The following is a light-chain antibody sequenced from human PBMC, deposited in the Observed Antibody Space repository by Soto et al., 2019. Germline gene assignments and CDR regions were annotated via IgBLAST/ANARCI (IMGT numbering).Light chain of an antibody. J-gene: IGKJ5*01. CDR2: GAS. CDR3: QQYNNWPPIT. Sequence: ERLMTQSTATLSVSPGERATLSCRASQSVRSSLAWYQQKPGQAPRLLIYGASTRASGIPARFSGSGSGTEFTLTISSLQSEDFAVYYCQQYNNWPPITFGQGTRLAIK. CDR1: QSVRSS. V-gene: IGKV3-15*01.